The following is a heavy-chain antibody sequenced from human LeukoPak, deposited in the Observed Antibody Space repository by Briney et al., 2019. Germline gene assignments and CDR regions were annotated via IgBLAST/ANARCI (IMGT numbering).Heavy chain of an antibody. CDR2: IHYSGST. V-gene: IGHV4-59*12. CDR3: AGRQNVLLWFGELLKFDY. Sequence: PSETLSLTCTVSGGSISSYYWSWIRQPPGKGLEWIGYIHYSGSTNYNPSLKSRVTISVDTSKNQFSLKLSSVTAADTAVYYCAGRQNVLLWFGELLKFDYWGQGTLVTVSS. CDR1: GGSISSYY. J-gene: IGHJ4*02. D-gene: IGHD3-10*01.